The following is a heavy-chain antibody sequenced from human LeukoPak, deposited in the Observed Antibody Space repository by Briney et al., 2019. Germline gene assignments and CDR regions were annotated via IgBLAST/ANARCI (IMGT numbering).Heavy chain of an antibody. D-gene: IGHD1-1*01. J-gene: IGHJ4*02. Sequence: PSETLSLTCTVSGASISGYYWSWIRQPPGKRLEWIGYIISTGTINYNPSLKSRVTISIDTSKNQLSLQFTSVTAADTAVYYCARVTDWNDLDYWGQGTLVTVSS. V-gene: IGHV4-59*01. CDR3: ARVTDWNDLDY. CDR1: GASISGYY. CDR2: IISTGTI.